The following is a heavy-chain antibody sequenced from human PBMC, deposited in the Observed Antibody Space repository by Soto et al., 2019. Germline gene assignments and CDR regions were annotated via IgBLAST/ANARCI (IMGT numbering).Heavy chain of an antibody. J-gene: IGHJ6*02. CDR1: GGSISSGGYY. V-gene: IGHV4-31*03. CDR3: ARDRFLLWFGGHFHYYGMDV. CDR2: IYYSGST. Sequence: PSETLSLTCTVSGGSISSGGYYWSWIRQHPGKGLEWIGYIYYSGSTYYNPSLKSRVTISVDTSKNQFSLKLSSVTAADTAVYYCARDRFLLWFGGHFHYYGMDVWGQGXTVTVSS. D-gene: IGHD3-10*01.